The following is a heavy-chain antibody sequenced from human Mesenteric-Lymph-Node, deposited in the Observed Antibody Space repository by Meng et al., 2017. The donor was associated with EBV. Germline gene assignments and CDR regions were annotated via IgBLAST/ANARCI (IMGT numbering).Heavy chain of an antibody. CDR1: GDSVSTDSDG. CDR2: TYYRSKWFN. V-gene: IGHV6-1*01. D-gene: IGHD6-19*01. CDR3: ARWEHDSGEFDS. Sequence: QVQINLSVHGLVHPAQTLSLTCAFAGDSVSTDSDGWNCIRQSPSRGLEWLGRTYYRSKWFNDYAVSVKRRITINPDTSKNQFTLHMNSVTPEVTAVYYCARWEHDSGEFDSWSQGTLVTVSS. J-gene: IGHJ4*02.